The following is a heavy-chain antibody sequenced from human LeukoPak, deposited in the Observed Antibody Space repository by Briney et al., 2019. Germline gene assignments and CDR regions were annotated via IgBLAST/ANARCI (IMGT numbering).Heavy chain of an antibody. D-gene: IGHD2-2*01. CDR2: FDPEDGET. Sequence: GASVKVSCKVSGYTLTELSMHWVRQAPGRGLEWMGGFDPEDGETIYAQKFLGRVTMTEDTSTDTAYMELSSLRSEDTAVYYCATDIPSTSCFAYWGQGTLVTVSS. J-gene: IGHJ4*02. V-gene: IGHV1-24*01. CDR1: GYTLTELS. CDR3: ATDIPSTSCFAY.